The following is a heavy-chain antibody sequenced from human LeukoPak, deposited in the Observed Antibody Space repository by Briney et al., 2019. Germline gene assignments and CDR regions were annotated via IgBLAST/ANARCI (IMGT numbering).Heavy chain of an antibody. D-gene: IGHD4/OR15-4a*01. CDR3: ARRAGAYSHPYDY. CDR1: GFTFSTNA. CDR2: VSGSGDST. V-gene: IGHV3-23*01. J-gene: IGHJ4*02. Sequence: PGGSLRLSCAASGFTFSTNAMSWVRRAPGKGLEWVSAVSGSGDSTYYADSVKGRFTISRDNSKNTLYLQMNSLRAEDTAVYYCARRAGAYSHPYDYWGQGTLVTVSS.